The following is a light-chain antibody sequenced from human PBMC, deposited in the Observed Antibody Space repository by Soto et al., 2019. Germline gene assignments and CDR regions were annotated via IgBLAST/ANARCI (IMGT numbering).Light chain of an antibody. Sequence: QSALTQPASVSGSPGQSITISCTGTSGDVGGYNYVSWYQQHPGKAPKLMIYDVSNRPSGVSNRFSGSKSGNTASLTISGLQAEDEADYYCSSYTSSSGVFGGGTKVTVL. CDR1: SGDVGGYNY. CDR2: DVS. J-gene: IGLJ2*01. CDR3: SSYTSSSGV. V-gene: IGLV2-14*01.